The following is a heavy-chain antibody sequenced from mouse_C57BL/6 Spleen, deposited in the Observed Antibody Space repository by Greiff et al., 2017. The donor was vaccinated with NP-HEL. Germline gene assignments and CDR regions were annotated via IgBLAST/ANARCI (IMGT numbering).Heavy chain of an antibody. D-gene: IGHD1-1*01. CDR1: GFTFSDYG. CDR3: ARGANWYFDV. J-gene: IGHJ1*03. Sequence: DVQLVESGGGLVKPGGSLKLSCAASGFTFSDYGMHWVRQAPEKGLEWVAYISSGSSTIYYADTVKGRFTISRDNAKNTLFLQMTSLRSEDTAMYYCARGANWYFDVWGTGTTVTVSS. CDR2: ISSGSSTI. V-gene: IGHV5-17*01.